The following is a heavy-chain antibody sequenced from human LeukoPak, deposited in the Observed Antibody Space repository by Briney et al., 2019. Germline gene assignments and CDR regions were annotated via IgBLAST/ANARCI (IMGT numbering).Heavy chain of an antibody. CDR1: GFTFSDYC. V-gene: IGHV3-7*01. J-gene: IGHJ2*01. CDR2: IKQHGTEI. D-gene: IGHD6-19*01. CDR3: ARRASDYSSGWYFDWYFDL. Sequence: GGSPRLSCAASGFTFSDYCMSWVRQAPGKGLEWVANIKQHGTEIYYVDSVKGRFTISRDNAKNSLSLQMNSLRAEDTAVYYCARRASDYSSGWYFDWYFDLWGRGTLVTVSS.